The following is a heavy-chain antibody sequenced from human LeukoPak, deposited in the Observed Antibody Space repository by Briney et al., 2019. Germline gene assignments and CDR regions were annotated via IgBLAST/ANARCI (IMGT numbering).Heavy chain of an antibody. CDR3: ASHCSRGIPYRSDWSGGDYYYYMDV. CDR1: GGSISRGSYL. Sequence: SETLSLTCTVSGGSISRGSYLWGWIRQPPGKGLEWIGAIFYGGTTSSNPSLRSRVTISVETSKNQFSLNLSSVTAADTAVYYCASHCSRGIPYRSDWSGGDYYYYMDVWGKGTTVTVSS. D-gene: IGHD6-19*01. V-gene: IGHV4-39*01. CDR2: IFYGGTT. J-gene: IGHJ6*03.